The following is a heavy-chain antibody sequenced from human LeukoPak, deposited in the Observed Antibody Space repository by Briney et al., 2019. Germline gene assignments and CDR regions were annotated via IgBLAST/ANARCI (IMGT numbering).Heavy chain of an antibody. CDR2: IFYSGST. J-gene: IGHJ4*02. V-gene: IGHV4-39*01. CDR3: ARRGITYSTSFFDY. Sequence: PSETLSLTCTVSGASIRGGKGFWGWIRQPPGKGLEWIGSIFYSGSTYYNPSLKSRATISVDTPRNEFSLRVTSVTAADTAVYYCARRGITYSTSFFDYWGQGTRVTVSS. CDR1: GASIRGGKGF. D-gene: IGHD2/OR15-2a*01.